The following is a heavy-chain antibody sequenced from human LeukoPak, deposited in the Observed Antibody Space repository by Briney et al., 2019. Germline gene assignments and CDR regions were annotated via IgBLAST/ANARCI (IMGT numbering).Heavy chain of an antibody. CDR2: ISSSSSTI. Sequence: GGSLRLSCAASGFTFSSYSMNWVRQAPGKGLEWVSYISSSSSTIYYADSVKGRFTISRDNAKNSLYLQMNSLRAEDTAVYYCARGRSYCSSTSCYLVYWGQGTLVTVSS. CDR1: GFTFSSYS. V-gene: IGHV3-48*01. CDR3: ARGRSYCSSTSCYLVY. J-gene: IGHJ4*02. D-gene: IGHD2-2*01.